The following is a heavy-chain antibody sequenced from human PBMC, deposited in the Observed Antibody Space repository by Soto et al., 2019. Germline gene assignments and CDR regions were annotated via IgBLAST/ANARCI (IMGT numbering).Heavy chain of an antibody. J-gene: IGHJ4*02. CDR2: ISSTTNYI. CDR3: ARESEDLTSNFDY. Sequence: GGSLRLSCPASGFTSTRYSMNWVRQAPGKGLEWVSSISSTTNYIYYGDSMKGRFTISRDNAKNSLYLEMNSLRAEDTAVYYCARESEDLTSNFDYWGQGTLVTSSS. V-gene: IGHV3-21*06. CDR1: GFTSTRYS.